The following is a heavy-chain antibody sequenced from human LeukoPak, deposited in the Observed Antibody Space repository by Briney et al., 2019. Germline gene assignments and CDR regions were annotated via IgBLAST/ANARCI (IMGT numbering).Heavy chain of an antibody. CDR2: INWNGGST. V-gene: IGHV3-20*04. CDR1: RSTFDDYG. D-gene: IGHD1-26*01. CDR3: ARAGGTYYGIAFDI. J-gene: IGHJ3*02. Sequence: GGSLRFSCAASRSTFDDYGMSWVRQAPGKGLEWVSSINWNGGSTGYADSVKGRFTISRDNAKNSLYLQMNSLRAEDTAVYYCARAGGTYYGIAFDIWGQGTMVTVSS.